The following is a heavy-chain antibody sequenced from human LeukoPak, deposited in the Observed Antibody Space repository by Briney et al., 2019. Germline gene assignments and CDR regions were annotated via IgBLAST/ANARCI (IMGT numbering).Heavy chain of an antibody. CDR1: GYTLTELS. Sequence: ASVKVSCKVSGYTLTELSMHWVRQAPGKGLEWMGGFDPEDGETIYAQKFQGRVTMTEDTSTDTAYMELSSLRSEDTAVYYCATDARRVSAAIWYYYGMDVWGQGTTVTVSS. V-gene: IGHV1-24*01. CDR2: FDPEDGET. CDR3: ATDARRVSAAIWYYYGMDV. J-gene: IGHJ6*02. D-gene: IGHD2-2*01.